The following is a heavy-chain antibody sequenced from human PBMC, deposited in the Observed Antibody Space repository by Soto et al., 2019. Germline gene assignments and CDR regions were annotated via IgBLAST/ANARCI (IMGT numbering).Heavy chain of an antibody. CDR2: IIPIFGTE. CDR3: ARARIAGSKYYYGMDV. CDR1: GGTFSRYA. V-gene: IGHV1-69*01. D-gene: IGHD6-13*01. Sequence: QVQLVQAGAEVQTPGSSVRVSCKASGGTFSRYAISGVRQAPGHGREGMGGIIPIFGTENYAQKFQGRVTITADEATSTGYMELSSLRSEDTDVYYCARARIAGSKYYYGMDVWGQGTTVTVSS. J-gene: IGHJ6*02.